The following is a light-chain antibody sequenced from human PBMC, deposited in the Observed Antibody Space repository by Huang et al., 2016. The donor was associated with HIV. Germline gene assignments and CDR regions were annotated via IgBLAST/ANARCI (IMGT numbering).Light chain of an antibody. Sequence: EIVLTQSPGTLSFSPGERAALSCRASQSLPSKYLALYQQKPGQAPRPLIYGASNRATGIPDRFSGSGSGTDFTLTISRREPEDCAVYYCQQYGNSPITFGPGTKVDIK. CDR2: GAS. CDR3: QQYGNSPIT. J-gene: IGKJ3*01. CDR1: QSLPSKY. V-gene: IGKV3-20*01.